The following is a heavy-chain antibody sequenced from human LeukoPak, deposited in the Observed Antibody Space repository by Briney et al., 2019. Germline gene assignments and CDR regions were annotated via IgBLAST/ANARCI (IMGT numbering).Heavy chain of an antibody. CDR2: VTSRRGT. CDR1: EFTLSTHG. D-gene: IGHD6-19*01. CDR3: ATTRPYGTTWAGAFED. V-gene: IGHV3-23*01. J-gene: IGHJ4*01. Sequence: PGGSLRLSCAASEFTLSTHGLSWVRQAPGKRLEWVSTVTSRRGTHYTDSVQGRFITSRDNSENTFVLEMNSLRAEDTAVYYCATTRPYGTTWAGAFEDWGQGTPVTVSS.